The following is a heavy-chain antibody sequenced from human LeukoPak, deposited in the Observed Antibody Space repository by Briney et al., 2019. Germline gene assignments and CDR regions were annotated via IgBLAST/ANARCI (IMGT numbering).Heavy chain of an antibody. J-gene: IGHJ4*02. Sequence: PSETLSLTCTVSGGSISSGGYYWSWIRQHPGKGLEWIGYIYYSGSTYYNPSLKSRVTISVDTSKNQFSLKLSSVTAADTAVYYCARGDYGGTLFSYWGQGTLVTVSS. CDR3: ARGDYGGTLFSY. CDR2: IYYSGST. D-gene: IGHD4-23*01. CDR1: GGSISSGGYY. V-gene: IGHV4-31*03.